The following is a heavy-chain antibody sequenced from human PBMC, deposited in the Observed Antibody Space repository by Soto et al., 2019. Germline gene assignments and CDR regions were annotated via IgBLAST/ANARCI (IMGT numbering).Heavy chain of an antibody. J-gene: IGHJ4*02. D-gene: IGHD3-3*01. Sequence: QVQLVQSGAEVKKPGSSVKVCCKASGGTFSSYAISWVRQAPGQGLEWMGGIIPIFGTANYAQKFQGRVTITADESTSTAYMELSSLRSEDTAVYYCASTRFLEWLLYFDYWGQGTLVTVSS. CDR1: GGTFSSYA. CDR3: ASTRFLEWLLYFDY. V-gene: IGHV1-69*01. CDR2: IIPIFGTA.